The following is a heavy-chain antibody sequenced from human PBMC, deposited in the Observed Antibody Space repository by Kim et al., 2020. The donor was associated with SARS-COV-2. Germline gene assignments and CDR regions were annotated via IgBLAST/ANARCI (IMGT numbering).Heavy chain of an antibody. J-gene: IGHJ6*02. CDR3: ARGRYSYGYLNYGMDV. CDR1: GGTFSSYA. D-gene: IGHD5-18*01. CDR2: IIPILGIA. V-gene: IGHV1-69*04. Sequence: SVTVSCKASGGTFSSYAISWVRQAPGQGLAWMGRIIPILGIANYAQKFQGRVKITADKSTSTAYMELSSLRSEDTAVYYCARGRYSYGYLNYGMDVWGQETTVTVSS.